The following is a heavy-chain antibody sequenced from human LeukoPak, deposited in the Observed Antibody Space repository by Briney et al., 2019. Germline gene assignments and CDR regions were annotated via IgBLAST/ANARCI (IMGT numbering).Heavy chain of an antibody. J-gene: IGHJ4*02. CDR2: ISSSSSYI. Sequence: GGSLSLSCAASGFTFSSYSMNWVRKAPGKGREWVSSISSSSSYIYYADSVKGRFTVSRDNAKNSLYLQMNSLRAEDTAVYYCARGGRYPLDYWGQGTLVTVSS. V-gene: IGHV3-21*01. CDR3: ARGGRYPLDY. D-gene: IGHD3-16*01. CDR1: GFTFSSYS.